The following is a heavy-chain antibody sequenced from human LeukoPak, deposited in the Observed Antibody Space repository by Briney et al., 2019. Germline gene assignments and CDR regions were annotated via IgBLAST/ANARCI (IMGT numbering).Heavy chain of an antibody. J-gene: IGHJ1*01. Sequence: PSGSLRLSCEASGFTFSHHWMSWVRQAPGKGLEWVANINQDGSGGYYVDSVKGRFKISRDNAKNSLYLQMSSLRAEDTAVYYCARDAAYYADHWGQGTLVSVSS. CDR3: ARDAAYYADH. D-gene: IGHD3-10*01. CDR1: GFTFSHHW. CDR2: INQDGSGG. V-gene: IGHV3-7*04.